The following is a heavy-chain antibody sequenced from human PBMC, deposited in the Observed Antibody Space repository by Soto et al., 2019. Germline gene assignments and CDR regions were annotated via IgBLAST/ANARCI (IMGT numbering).Heavy chain of an antibody. V-gene: IGHV4-4*07. CDR1: GGSISGHY. J-gene: IGHJ4*02. Sequence: QVQLQESGPGLVKPSETLSLTCTVSGGSISGHYWSWIRQPAGKGLEWIGRIYSSGTTKYNPTLKSRVTMSIDTSKNQFSLRLNSVTAADTAVYYCARDLRVGTEEYLDFWGQGNLVTVSS. D-gene: IGHD6-13*01. CDR2: IYSSGTT. CDR3: ARDLRVGTEEYLDF.